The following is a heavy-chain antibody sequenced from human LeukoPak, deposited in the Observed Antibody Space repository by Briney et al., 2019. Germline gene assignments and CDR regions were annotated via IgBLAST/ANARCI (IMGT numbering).Heavy chain of an antibody. Sequence: PGGSLRLSCAASGFTFSSYWMHWARQAPGKGLVWVSRINSDGSSTSYADSVKGRFTISRDNAKNTLYLQMNSLRAEDTAVYYCARESESEGPTAPVGYWGQGTLVTVSS. CDR2: INSDGSST. J-gene: IGHJ4*02. CDR3: ARESESEGPTAPVGY. D-gene: IGHD2-21*02. V-gene: IGHV3-74*01. CDR1: GFTFSSYW.